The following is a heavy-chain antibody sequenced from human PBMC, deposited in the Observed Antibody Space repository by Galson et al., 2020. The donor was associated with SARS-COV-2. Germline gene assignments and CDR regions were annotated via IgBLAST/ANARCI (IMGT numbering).Heavy chain of an antibody. V-gene: IGHV3-48*03. Sequence: GESLKISCAGSGFTFSSYGMNWVRQAPGKGLEWVSYISSSGTNIYYADSEKGRFTISRDNAKNSLYLQMTSLRAEDTAVYYCASPYLAAASFFGAFDIWGLGTMVTVSS. CDR1: GFTFSSYG. J-gene: IGHJ3*02. D-gene: IGHD2-15*01. CDR3: ASPYLAAASFFGAFDI. CDR2: ISSSGTNI.